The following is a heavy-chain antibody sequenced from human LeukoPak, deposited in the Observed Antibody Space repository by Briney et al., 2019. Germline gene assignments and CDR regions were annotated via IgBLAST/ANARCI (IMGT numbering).Heavy chain of an antibody. CDR1: GGSFSGYY. CDR2: INHSGST. CDR3: AGDYGDPDGLAD. Sequence: SETLSLTCAVSGGSFSGYYWSWIRQPPGKGLEWIGEINHSGSTNYDPSLKSRVTISVDTSKNQFSLKLRSVTAADTAMYYCAGDYGDPDGLADWGQGTLVTVSS. J-gene: IGHJ4*02. D-gene: IGHD4-17*01. V-gene: IGHV4-34*01.